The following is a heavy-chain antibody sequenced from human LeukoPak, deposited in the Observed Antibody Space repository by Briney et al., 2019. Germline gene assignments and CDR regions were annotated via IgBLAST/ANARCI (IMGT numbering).Heavy chain of an antibody. CDR3: ASGILSGYDPTGGLFDY. D-gene: IGHD5-12*01. CDR2: IYYSGST. CDR1: GGSISSSSYY. J-gene: IGHJ4*02. V-gene: IGHV4-39*01. Sequence: PSETLSLTCTVSGGSISSSSYYWGWIRQPPGKGLEWIGSIYYSGSTYYNPSLKSRVTISVDTSKNQFSLKLSSVTAADTAVYYCASGILSGYDPTGGLFDYWGQGTLVTVSS.